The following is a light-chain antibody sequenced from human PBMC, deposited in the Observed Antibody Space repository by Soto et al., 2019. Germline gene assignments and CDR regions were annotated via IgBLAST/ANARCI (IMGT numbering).Light chain of an antibody. V-gene: IGKV1-39*01. CDR2: AAS. CDR3: QQSYSTPYT. Sequence: DIQMTQSPSYLSASVGDRVTITCRASQTISSYLNWYQQKPGKAPKLLIYAASSLQSGVPSRFSGTESGTDFTLTISSLQPEDFATYYCQQSYSTPYTFGQGTTLEIK. CDR1: QTISSY. J-gene: IGKJ2*01.